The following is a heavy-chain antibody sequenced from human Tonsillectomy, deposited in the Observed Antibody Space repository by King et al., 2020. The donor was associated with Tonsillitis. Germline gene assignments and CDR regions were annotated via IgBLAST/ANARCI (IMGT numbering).Heavy chain of an antibody. Sequence: VQLQQWGAGLLKPSETLCLTCAVYGGSFSDYYWTWIRQPPGKGLEWIGEINHSGSTNYNPSLKSRVTISVDTSKNQFSLKVSSVTAADTAVYYCARGLPVTTEDGIDVLGQGTTVNVSS. D-gene: IGHD4-17*01. CDR1: GGSFSDYY. V-gene: IGHV4-34*01. CDR2: INHSGST. CDR3: ARGLPVTTEDGIDV. J-gene: IGHJ6*02.